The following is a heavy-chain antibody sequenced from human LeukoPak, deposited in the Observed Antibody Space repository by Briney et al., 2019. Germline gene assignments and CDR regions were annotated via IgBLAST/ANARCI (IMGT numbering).Heavy chain of an antibody. J-gene: IGHJ4*02. Sequence: GGSLRLSCAASGFTFSSYAMSWVRQAPGKGLEWVSAISGSGGSTYYADSAKGRFTISRDNSKNSLYLQMNSLRTEDTALYYCAKGDYDFWSGYYSRVDYWGQGTLVTVSS. D-gene: IGHD3-3*01. CDR3: AKGDYDFWSGYYSRVDY. V-gene: IGHV3-23*01. CDR2: ISGSGGST. CDR1: GFTFSSYA.